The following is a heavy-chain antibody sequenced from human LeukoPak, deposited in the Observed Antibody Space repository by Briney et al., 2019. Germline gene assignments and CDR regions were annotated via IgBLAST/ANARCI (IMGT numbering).Heavy chain of an antibody. CDR1: GGSISSYY. CDR2: IYYSGST. J-gene: IGHJ5*02. Sequence: SETLSLTCTVSGGSISSYYWSWIRQPAGKGLEWIGYIYYSGSTNYNPSLKSRVTISVDTSKNQFSLKLSSVTAADTAVYYCARQARPITSTNWFDPWGQGTLVTVSS. V-gene: IGHV4-59*08. D-gene: IGHD2-2*01. CDR3: ARQARPITSTNWFDP.